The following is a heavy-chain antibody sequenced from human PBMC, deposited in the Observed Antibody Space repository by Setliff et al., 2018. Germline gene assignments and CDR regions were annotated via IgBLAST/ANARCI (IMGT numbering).Heavy chain of an antibody. Sequence: SETLSLTCAVYGGSFSGYYWSWIRQPPGKGLEWIGEINHSGSTNYNPSLKSRVTISVDTSKNQFSLKLSSVTAADTAVYYCARAYSYDFWSGHHRRCWFDPWGQGTLVTVSS. D-gene: IGHD3-3*01. V-gene: IGHV4-34*01. CDR1: GGSFSGYY. CDR3: ARAYSYDFWSGHHRRCWFDP. J-gene: IGHJ5*02. CDR2: INHSGST.